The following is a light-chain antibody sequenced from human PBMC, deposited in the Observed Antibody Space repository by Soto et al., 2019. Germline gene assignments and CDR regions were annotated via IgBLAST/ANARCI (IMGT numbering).Light chain of an antibody. Sequence: QLVLIQSPSASASLGASVKLTCTLSSGHSSYAIAWHQQQPEKGPRYLMNLNSDGSHSKGDGIPDRFSGSSSGAERYLTISSLQSEDEADYYCQTWGTGFRVFGGGTKVTVL. V-gene: IGLV4-69*01. CDR1: SGHSSYA. CDR3: QTWGTGFRV. CDR2: LNSDGSH. J-gene: IGLJ3*02.